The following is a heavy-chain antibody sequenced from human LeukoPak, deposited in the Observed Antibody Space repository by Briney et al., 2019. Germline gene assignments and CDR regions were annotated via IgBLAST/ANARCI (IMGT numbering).Heavy chain of an antibody. V-gene: IGHV3-23*01. J-gene: IGHJ4*02. CDR1: GFTFSNYA. Sequence: GGSLRLSCAASGFTFSNYAMSWVRQAPGKGLEWVSGISGSGDRTHYADSVKGRFTISRDNSKNTLYLQMNSLRAEDTAIYYCAKYAVGETFFGDYWGQGTLVIVSS. D-gene: IGHD3-3*01. CDR2: ISGSGDRT. CDR3: AKYAVGETFFGDY.